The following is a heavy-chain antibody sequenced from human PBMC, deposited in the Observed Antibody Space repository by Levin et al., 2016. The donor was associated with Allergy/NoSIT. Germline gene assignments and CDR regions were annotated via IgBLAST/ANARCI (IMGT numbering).Heavy chain of an antibody. CDR2: IIPIFGTA. D-gene: IGHD4-17*01. CDR1: GGTFSSYA. CDR3: ARGPPAIYGVFDY. Sequence: SVKVSCKASGGTFSSYAISWVRQAPGQGLEWMGGIIPIFGTANYAQKFQGRVTITADESTSTAYMELSSLRSEDTAVYYCARGPPAIYGVFDYWGQGTLVTVSS. V-gene: IGHV1-69*13. J-gene: IGHJ4*02.